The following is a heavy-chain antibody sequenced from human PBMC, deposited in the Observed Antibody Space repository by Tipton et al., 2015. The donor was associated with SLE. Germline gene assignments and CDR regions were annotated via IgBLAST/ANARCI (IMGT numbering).Heavy chain of an antibody. CDR2: IYSGGST. Sequence: SLRLSCAASGFPVRSNYMSWVRPAPGKGLEWVSVIYSGGSTYYADSVKGRFTISRDNSKNTLYLQMNSLRAEDTAVYYCARGTRYYGSGSPPLNYWGQGTLVTVSS. CDR3: ARGTRYYGSGSPPLNY. V-gene: IGHV3-53*01. CDR1: GFPVRSNY. D-gene: IGHD3-10*01. J-gene: IGHJ4*02.